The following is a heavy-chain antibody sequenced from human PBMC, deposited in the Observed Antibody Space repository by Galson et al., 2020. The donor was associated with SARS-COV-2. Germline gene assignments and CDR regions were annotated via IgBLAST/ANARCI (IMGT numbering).Heavy chain of an antibody. D-gene: IGHD3-22*01. CDR2: ISFDGNTQ. V-gene: IGHV3-30*03. CDR1: GFTFRNYG. J-gene: IGHJ4*02. CDR3: FVTMKVVDQSDY. Sequence: TGGSLRLSCAASGFTFRNYGMQWVRQAPGKGLEWVAVISFDGNTQYYADSVQGRFTVSRDNSQNTLYLQMNSLTAEDTAVYYCFVTMKVVDQSDYGGQGTLVTVSP.